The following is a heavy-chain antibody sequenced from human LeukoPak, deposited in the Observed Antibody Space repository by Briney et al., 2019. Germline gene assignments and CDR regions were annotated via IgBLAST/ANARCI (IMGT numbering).Heavy chain of an antibody. CDR2: IHTSGST. V-gene: IGHV4-38-2*02. Sequence: SETLSLTSTVSGYSISSGYYWGWIRQPPGKGLEWIGRIHTSGSTNYNPSLKSRVTMSVDTSKNQFSLKLSSVTAADTAVYYCARDQYYYDSSGYYRIDYWGQGTLVTVSS. CDR3: ARDQYYYDSSGYYRIDY. CDR1: GYSISSGYY. D-gene: IGHD3-22*01. J-gene: IGHJ4*02.